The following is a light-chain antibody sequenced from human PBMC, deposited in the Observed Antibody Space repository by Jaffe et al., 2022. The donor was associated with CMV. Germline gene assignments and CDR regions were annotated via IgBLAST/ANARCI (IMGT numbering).Light chain of an antibody. V-gene: IGKV1-5*03. Sequence: DIQMTQSPSTLSASVGDRVTITCRASQSINNWLAWYQQKPGKAPKLLIYKASTLQSGVPSRFSGSGSGTEFTLTISSLQPDDFATYYCQEYNSYSLSITFGQGTRLEIK. J-gene: IGKJ5*01. CDR2: KAS. CDR1: QSINNW. CDR3: QEYNSYSLSIT.